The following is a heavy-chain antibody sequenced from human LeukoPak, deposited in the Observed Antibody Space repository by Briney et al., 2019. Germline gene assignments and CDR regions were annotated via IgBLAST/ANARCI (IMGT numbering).Heavy chain of an antibody. D-gene: IGHD1-26*01. V-gene: IGHV1-24*01. Sequence: ASVKVSCKVSGYTLTELSMHWVRQAPGKGLEWMGGFDPEDGETIYAQKFQGRVTMTEDTSTDTAYMELSSLRSEDTAVYYCARDSLGAAGVAFDIWGQGTMVTVSS. CDR1: GYTLTELS. J-gene: IGHJ3*02. CDR2: FDPEDGET. CDR3: ARDSLGAAGVAFDI.